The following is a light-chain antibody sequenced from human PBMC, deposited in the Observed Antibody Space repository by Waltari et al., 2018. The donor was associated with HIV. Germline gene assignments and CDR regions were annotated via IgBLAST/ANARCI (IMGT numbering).Light chain of an antibody. J-gene: IGLJ2*01. V-gene: IGLV1-51*01. Sequence: QSVLTQPPSVSAAPGATVIISCSGRSSNIGNTYLSCYQQLPGTAPKLFIYDDDLRHSGIPDRFSGSRSGTSATLGITGLQTGDEADYYCGTWDTTLSAVVFGGGTKLTVL. CDR1: SSNIGNTY. CDR2: DDD. CDR3: GTWDTTLSAVV.